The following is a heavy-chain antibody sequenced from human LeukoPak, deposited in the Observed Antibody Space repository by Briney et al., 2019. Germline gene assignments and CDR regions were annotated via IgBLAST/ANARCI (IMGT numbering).Heavy chain of an antibody. V-gene: IGHV3-7*01. CDR2: IHKAGTES. CDR1: GFTFSSYA. CDR3: ARVGTWELQRVFDY. Sequence: PGGSLRLSCAASGFTFSSYAMHWVRQVPGKGLEWVANIHKAGTESYYVDSVKGRFAISRDNAKNSLYLQLSSLRVDDTAVYYCARVGTWELQRVFDYWGQGTLVTVSS. D-gene: IGHD1-26*01. J-gene: IGHJ4*02.